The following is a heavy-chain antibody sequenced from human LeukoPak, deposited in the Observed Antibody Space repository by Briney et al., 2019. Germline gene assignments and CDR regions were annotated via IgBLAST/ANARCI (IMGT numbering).Heavy chain of an antibody. D-gene: IGHD3-22*01. CDR2: ISTSGSS. Sequence: SETLSLTCTVSGVSISTYYWSWIRQPAAKGLEWIGRISTSGSSNNNSSLKSRVTMSVDTSKNQFSLKLSSVTAADTAVYYCAREEYYYDSRGYYHNYFDYWGQGTLVTVSS. CDR1: GVSISTYY. CDR3: AREEYYYDSRGYYHNYFDY. J-gene: IGHJ4*02. V-gene: IGHV4-4*07.